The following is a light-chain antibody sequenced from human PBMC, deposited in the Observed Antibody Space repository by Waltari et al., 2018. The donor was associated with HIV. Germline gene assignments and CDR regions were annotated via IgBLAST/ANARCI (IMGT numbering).Light chain of an antibody. Sequence: QSALTQPASVSGSPRQSITISCTGTSSDVGAHHFVSWYQQHPGKAPKLMIYDVSSRPSGVSDRFSGSKSGNTASLTISGLQAEDEADYYCCSYTSSSTLVFGGGTKLTVL. J-gene: IGLJ3*02. CDR1: SSDVGAHHF. V-gene: IGLV2-14*03. CDR3: CSYTSSSTLV. CDR2: DVS.